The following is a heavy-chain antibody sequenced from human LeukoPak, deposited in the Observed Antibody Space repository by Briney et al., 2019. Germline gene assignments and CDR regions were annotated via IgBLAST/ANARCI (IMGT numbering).Heavy chain of an antibody. D-gene: IGHD5-12*01. V-gene: IGHV3-9*01. CDR2: ISWNSGSI. J-gene: IGHJ3*02. CDR3: AKGRGYDSNDAFDI. Sequence: GRSLRLSCAASGFIFDDYAMHWVRQAPGKGLEWVSGISWNSGSIGYADSVKGRFTISRDNAKNSLYLQMNSLRAEDTAFYYCAKGRGYDSNDAFDIWGQGTMVTVSS. CDR1: GFIFDDYA.